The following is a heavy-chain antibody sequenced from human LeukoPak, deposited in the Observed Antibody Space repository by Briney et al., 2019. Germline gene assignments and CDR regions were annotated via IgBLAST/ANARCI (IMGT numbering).Heavy chain of an antibody. CDR3: TSRAFTFAGVIVG. Sequence: GGSLRLSCAASGFTYSSYGMHWVRQAPGKGLEWVGRIRSKANSYATAYAASVKGRFTISRDDSKNTAYLQMNSLKTEDTAVYYCTSRAFTFAGVIVGWGQGTLVTVSS. J-gene: IGHJ4*02. D-gene: IGHD3-16*02. CDR2: IRSKANSYAT. CDR1: GFTYSSYG. V-gene: IGHV3-73*01.